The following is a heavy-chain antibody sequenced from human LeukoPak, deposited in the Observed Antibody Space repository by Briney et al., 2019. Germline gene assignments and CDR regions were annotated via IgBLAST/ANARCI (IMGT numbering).Heavy chain of an antibody. CDR2: ISGSAGST. Sequence: GGSLRLSYAPSGFTFSTYAMGCVRQAPGEGLEWVSAISGSAGSTYYADSVKGRFTISRDNAKNSLYLQMNSLRAEDTAVYYSARDPGNVVVVAAPFHYWRQGTLVTVSS. J-gene: IGHJ4*02. CDR3: ARDPGNVVVVAAPFHY. CDR1: GFTFSTYA. V-gene: IGHV3-23*01. D-gene: IGHD2-15*01.